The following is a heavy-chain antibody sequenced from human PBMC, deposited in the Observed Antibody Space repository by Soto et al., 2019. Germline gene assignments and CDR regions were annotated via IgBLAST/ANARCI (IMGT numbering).Heavy chain of an antibody. V-gene: IGHV4-31*03. CDR3: ARGGMGDCSSTSCYKGHYYYGMDV. CDR1: GGSISSGGYY. J-gene: IGHJ6*02. Sequence: PSETLSLTCTASGGSISSGGYYWSWIRQHPGKGLEWIGYIYYSGSTYYNPSLKSRVTISVDTSKNQFSLKLSSVTAADTAVYYCARGGMGDCSSTSCYKGHYYYGMDVWGQGTTVTVSS. CDR2: IYYSGST. D-gene: IGHD2-2*02.